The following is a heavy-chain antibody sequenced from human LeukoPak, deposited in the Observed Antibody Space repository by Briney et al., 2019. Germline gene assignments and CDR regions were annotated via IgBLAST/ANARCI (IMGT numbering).Heavy chain of an antibody. CDR1: GFIFSSYW. J-gene: IGHJ4*02. Sequence: GGSLRLSCAASGFIFSSYWMSWVRQAPGKGLEWVANIKQDGSEKYYVDSVKGRFTISRDNAKHSLSLQMNSLRAEDTAVYYCARDRVYGPPDYWGQGTLVTVSS. CDR3: ARDRVYGPPDY. D-gene: IGHD4-17*01. V-gene: IGHV3-7*01. CDR2: IKQDGSEK.